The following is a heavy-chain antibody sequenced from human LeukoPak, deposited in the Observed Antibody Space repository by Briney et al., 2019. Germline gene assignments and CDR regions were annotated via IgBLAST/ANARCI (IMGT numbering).Heavy chain of an antibody. CDR1: GYTFTSYG. V-gene: IGHV1-69*04. Sequence: GASVKVSCKASGYTFTSYGISWVRQAPGQGLEWMGRIIPILGIANYAQKFQGRVTITADKSTSTAYMELSSLRSEDTAVYYCARPLGRGYSYGLDYWGQGTLVTVSS. CDR2: IIPILGIA. CDR3: ARPLGRGYSYGLDY. D-gene: IGHD5-18*01. J-gene: IGHJ4*02.